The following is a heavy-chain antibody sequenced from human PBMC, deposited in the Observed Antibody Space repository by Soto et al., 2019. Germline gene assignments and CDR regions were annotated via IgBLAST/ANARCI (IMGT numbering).Heavy chain of an antibody. V-gene: IGHV4-59*01. D-gene: IGHD4-17*01. J-gene: IGHJ4*02. CDR1: GGSISSYY. CDR2: IYYSGST. Sequence: SETLSLTCTVSGGSISSYYWSWIRQPPGKGLEWIGYIYYSGSTNYNPSLKSRVTISVDTSKNQFSLKLSSVTAADTAVYYCARESPSPHDYGDYGFFDYWGQGTLVTVSS. CDR3: ARESPSPHDYGDYGFFDY.